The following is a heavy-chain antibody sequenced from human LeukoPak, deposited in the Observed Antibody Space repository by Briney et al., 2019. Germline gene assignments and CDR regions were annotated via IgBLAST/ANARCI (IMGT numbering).Heavy chain of an antibody. D-gene: IGHD2-15*01. CDR1: GFTVSSNY. V-gene: IGHV4-59*05. Sequence: GSLRLSCAASGFTVSSNYMSWVRQPPGKGLEWIGSIYYSGSTYYNPSLKSRVTISVDTSKNQFSLKLSSVTAADTAVYYCGVVAAIMRYYYYYMDVWGKGTTVTVSS. J-gene: IGHJ6*03. CDR2: IYYSGST. CDR3: GVVAAIMRYYYYYMDV.